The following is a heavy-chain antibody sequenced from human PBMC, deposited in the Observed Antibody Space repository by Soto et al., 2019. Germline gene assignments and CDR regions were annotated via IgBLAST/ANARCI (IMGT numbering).Heavy chain of an antibody. Sequence: QVQLVQSGAEVKKPGSSVKVSCKASGGTFSSYAISWVRQAPGQGLEWMGGIIPIFGTANYAQKVQGRVTITADASTSTAYMELSSLRSEDTAGYYCARRLLLHGWFDPWGQGTLVTVSS. CDR2: IIPIFGTA. CDR1: GGTFSSYA. D-gene: IGHD2-15*01. V-gene: IGHV1-69*01. J-gene: IGHJ5*02. CDR3: ARRLLLHGWFDP.